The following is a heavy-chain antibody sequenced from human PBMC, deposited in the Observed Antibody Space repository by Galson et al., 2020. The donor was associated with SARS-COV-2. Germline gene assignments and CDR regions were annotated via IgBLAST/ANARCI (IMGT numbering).Heavy chain of an antibody. D-gene: IGHD1-26*01. J-gene: IGHJ3*02. Sequence: GGSLRLSCAASGFTFTNYAIHWVRQAPGKGLEWVAVISHDGRIEVYADSVKGRSTISRDNSENMLFLQMDSLRADDTAVYYCARDVSGGASDIWGQGTMVTVSS. V-gene: IGHV3-30*04. CDR2: ISHDGRIE. CDR3: ARDVSGGASDI. CDR1: GFTFTNYA.